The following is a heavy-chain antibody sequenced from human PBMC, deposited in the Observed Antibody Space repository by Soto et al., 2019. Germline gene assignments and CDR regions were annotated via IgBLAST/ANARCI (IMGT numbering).Heavy chain of an antibody. CDR3: ARRPYGDYGDYFDY. Sequence: EVQLVESGGSLVQPGGSLRLSCAASGFTFSSLWMSWVRQAPGKGLEWVANIKQDGSEKYYVDSVRGRFSISRDNAKNSLFLQMNSLRAEDTAVYYCARRPYGDYGDYFDYWGQGTLVTVSS. J-gene: IGHJ4*02. CDR2: IKQDGSEK. V-gene: IGHV3-7*01. CDR1: GFTFSSLW. D-gene: IGHD4-17*01.